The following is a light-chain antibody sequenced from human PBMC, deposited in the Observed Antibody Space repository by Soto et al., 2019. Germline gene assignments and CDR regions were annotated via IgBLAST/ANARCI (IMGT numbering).Light chain of an antibody. Sequence: DVVMTQSPLSLPVTLGQPASISCRSSQSPLYSDGNTYLSWFHQRPGQSPRRLIYKVCHRDSGVPDRFSGSGSGTDFPLQINRVEAEDLGVYYCMRGPYWPYTFGQGTKLEIK. CDR1: QSPLYSDGNTY. J-gene: IGKJ2*01. V-gene: IGKV2-30*01. CDR3: MRGPYWPYT. CDR2: KVC.